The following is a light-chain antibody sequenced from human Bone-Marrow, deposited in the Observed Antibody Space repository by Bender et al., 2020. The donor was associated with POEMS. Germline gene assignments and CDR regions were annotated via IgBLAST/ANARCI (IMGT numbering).Light chain of an antibody. Sequence: SYEVTQPPSVSVSPGQTATITCSADVLATQYTSWYQQRPGQVPVEVIYKDNERPSGIPERFSASSSGTMATLTITGVQAEDEADYFCLTADNGNKNFVFGPGTKVNVL. J-gene: IGLJ1*01. CDR2: KDN. CDR1: VLATQY. V-gene: IGLV3-25*03. CDR3: LTADNGNKNFV.